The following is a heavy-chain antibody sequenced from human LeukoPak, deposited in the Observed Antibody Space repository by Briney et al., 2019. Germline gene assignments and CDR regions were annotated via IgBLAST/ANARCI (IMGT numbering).Heavy chain of an antibody. V-gene: IGHV3-30*02. CDR3: ANLHGP. J-gene: IGHJ5*02. CDR2: IRYDGSNK. CDR1: GLTLISYV. Sequence: GGSLRLSCAASGLTLISYVMHWVRQAPGKGLEWVAFIRYDGSNKYYADSVKGRYTISRDNSKKTLYLQMNSLRAEDTAVYYCANLHGPWGQGTLVTVSS.